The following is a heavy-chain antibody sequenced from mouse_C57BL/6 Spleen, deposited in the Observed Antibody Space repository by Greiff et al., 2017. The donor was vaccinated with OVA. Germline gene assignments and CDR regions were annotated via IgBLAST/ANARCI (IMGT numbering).Heavy chain of an antibody. CDR3: ARGRYYGSVYFDY. D-gene: IGHD1-1*01. CDR1: GFTFSDYC. V-gene: IGHV5-16*01. CDR2: INYDGSST. Sequence: EVQLLEPEGGLVKPGSSMKLSCTASGFTFSDYCMAWVRQVPEKGLEWVANINYDGSSTYYLDSLKSRIIISRDNAKNTPYLQMSSLKSEDSATYYCARGRYYGSVYFDYWGQGTTLTVSS. J-gene: IGHJ2*01.